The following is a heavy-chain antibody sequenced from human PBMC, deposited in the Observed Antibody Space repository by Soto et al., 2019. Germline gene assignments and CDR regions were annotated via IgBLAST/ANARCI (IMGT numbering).Heavy chain of an antibody. V-gene: IGHV1-46*04. J-gene: IGHJ5*02. D-gene: IGHD3-16*01. CDR2: INTNGGST. Sequence: QVRLVQSGAEVKAPGASVTVSCKAPGDTFTSYYMHWVRQAPGHGLECRGVINTNGGSTRFAQKLQGRVTMTRDTYTSIVYMELRGRTCEDTVVYYCASSCGGVYGIIIEGTNWFAPWSQGTLVTVSS. CDR3: ASSCGGVYGIIIEGTNWFAP. CDR1: GDTFTSYY.